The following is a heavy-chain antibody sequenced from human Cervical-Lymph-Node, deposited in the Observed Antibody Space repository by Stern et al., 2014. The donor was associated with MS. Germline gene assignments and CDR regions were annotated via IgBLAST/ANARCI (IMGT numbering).Heavy chain of an antibody. Sequence: VQLVQSGGDLVQPGGSLKLSCATSGLTFDASAMHWVRQAPGKGLECVGRIRTQANNYATAYAASVKGRFFVSRNDSVNVAYLQMSGLRAEDTAVYYCARGRYDYGDYALFDYWGQGTLVTVSS. CDR1: GLTFDASA. D-gene: IGHD4-17*01. CDR2: IRTQANNYAT. J-gene: IGHJ4*02. CDR3: ARGRYDYGDYALFDY. V-gene: IGHV3-73*01.